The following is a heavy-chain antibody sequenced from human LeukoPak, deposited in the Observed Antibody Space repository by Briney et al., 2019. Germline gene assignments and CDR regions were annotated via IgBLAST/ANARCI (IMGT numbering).Heavy chain of an antibody. D-gene: IGHD3-3*01. J-gene: IGHJ5*02. Sequence: GASVKVSCKASGYTFTSYDINWVRQATGQGLEWMGWMNPNSGKTGYAQTFQRRVTMTTNTSTSTDYLELSSLRAGDTTAHYYARGIYRITIVGEAPRLLLVPWGEGTLVTVSS. CDR3: ARGIYRITIVGEAPRLLLVP. CDR2: MNPNSGKT. CDR1: GYTFTSYD. V-gene: IGHV1-8*01.